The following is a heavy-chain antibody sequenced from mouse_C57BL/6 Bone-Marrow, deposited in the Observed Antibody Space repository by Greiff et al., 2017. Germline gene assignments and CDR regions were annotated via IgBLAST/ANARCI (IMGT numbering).Heavy chain of an antibody. CDR2: INPNNGGT. CDR1: GYTFTDYN. V-gene: IGHV1-22*01. Sequence: VQLQHSGPELVKPGASVKMSCKASGYTFTDYNMHWVKQSHGKSLEWIGYINPNNGGTSYNQKFKGKATLTVNKSSSKAYMELRSLTSEDSAVYYCGSYYSNYEDAMDYWGQGTSVTVSS. J-gene: IGHJ4*01. CDR3: GSYYSNYEDAMDY. D-gene: IGHD2-5*01.